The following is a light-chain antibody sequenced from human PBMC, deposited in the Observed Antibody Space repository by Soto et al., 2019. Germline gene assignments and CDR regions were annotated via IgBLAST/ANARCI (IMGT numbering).Light chain of an antibody. Sequence: DIQMTQSPSSLSAIVGDTVTITCRASQGISNYLAWYQQKPGKVPKVLIYAASTLQTGVPPRLRRSGSGTYYTLTSSSLQPEDVPTYYCPKYDSAPLTFGGGTKVDLK. V-gene: IGKV1-27*01. CDR3: PKYDSAPLT. CDR1: QGISNY. J-gene: IGKJ4*01. CDR2: AAS.